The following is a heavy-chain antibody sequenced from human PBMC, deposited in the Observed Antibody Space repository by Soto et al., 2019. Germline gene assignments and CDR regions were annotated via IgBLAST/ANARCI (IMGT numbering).Heavy chain of an antibody. V-gene: IGHV1-69*01. J-gene: IGHJ6*02. CDR3: ASDSWQLPPLYYYYYGMDV. D-gene: IGHD6-6*01. CDR2: IIPISGTA. CDR1: GGTFSSYA. Sequence: QVQLVQSGAEVKKPGSSVKVSCKASGGTFSSYAISWVRQAPGQGLEWMGGIIPISGTANYAQKFQGRVTITADESTSTAYMELSSLRSEDTAVYYCASDSWQLPPLYYYYYGMDVWGQGTTVTVSS.